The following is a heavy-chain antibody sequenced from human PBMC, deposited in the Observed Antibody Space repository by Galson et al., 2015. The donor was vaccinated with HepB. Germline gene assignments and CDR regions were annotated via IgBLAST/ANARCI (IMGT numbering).Heavy chain of an antibody. CDR1: GFTFSNAW. CDR2: IKSKTDGGTT. J-gene: IGHJ3*02. V-gene: IGHV3-15*01. Sequence: SLRLSCAASGFTFSNAWMSWVRQAPGKGLEWVGRIKSKTDGGTTDYAAPVKGRFTISRDDSKNTLYLQMNSLKTEDTAVYYCTTVAAAGTNDAFDIWGQGTMVTVSS. CDR3: TTVAAAGTNDAFDI. D-gene: IGHD6-13*01.